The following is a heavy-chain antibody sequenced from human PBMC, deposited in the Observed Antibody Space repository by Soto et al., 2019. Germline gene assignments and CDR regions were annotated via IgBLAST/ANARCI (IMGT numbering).Heavy chain of an antibody. Sequence: ASETLSLTCTVSGGSISSYYWSWIRQPPGKGLEWIGYIYYSGSTNYNPSLKSRVTISVDTSKNQFSLKLSSVTAADTAVYYCARRKAAAGFFHDITGFDPWGQGTLVTVSS. CDR1: GGSISSYY. CDR2: IYYSGST. CDR3: ARRKAAAGFFHDITGFDP. D-gene: IGHD6-13*01. V-gene: IGHV4-59*08. J-gene: IGHJ5*02.